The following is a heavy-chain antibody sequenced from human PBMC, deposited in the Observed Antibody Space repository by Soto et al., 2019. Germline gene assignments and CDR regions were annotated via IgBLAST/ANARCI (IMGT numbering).Heavy chain of an antibody. D-gene: IGHD3-3*01. Sequence: ASVKVSCKVSGYTLTELSMHWVRQAPGKGLEWMGGFDPEDGETIYAQKFQGRVTMTEDTSTDTAYMELSSLRSEDTAVYYCTVYDFRRTPTLKNAFDIWGQGTMVTVSS. CDR2: FDPEDGET. V-gene: IGHV1-24*01. CDR3: TVYDFRRTPTLKNAFDI. CDR1: GYTLTELS. J-gene: IGHJ3*02.